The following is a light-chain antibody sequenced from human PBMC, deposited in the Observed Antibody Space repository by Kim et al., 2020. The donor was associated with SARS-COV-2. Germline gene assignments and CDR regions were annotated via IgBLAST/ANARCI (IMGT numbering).Light chain of an antibody. CDR2: QDS. CDR3: QAWDSSTVV. J-gene: IGLJ2*01. V-gene: IGLV3-1*01. CDR1: KLGDKY. Sequence: VSPGQTASITCSGNKLGDKYACWYQQKPGQSPVLVIYQDSKRPSGIPERFSGSNSGNTATLTISGTQAMDESDYYCQAWDSSTVVFGGGTQLTVL.